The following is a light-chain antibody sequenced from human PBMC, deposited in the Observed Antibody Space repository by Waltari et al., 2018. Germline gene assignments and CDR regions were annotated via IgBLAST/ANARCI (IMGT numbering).Light chain of an antibody. J-gene: IGLJ2*01. V-gene: IGLV1-44*01. CDR2: SNN. Sequence: QSVLTQPPSASGTPGQRVTISCSGSRSNIGSNTVNWYQQVPGTAPKLIMYSNNQRTSGVPDRFSGSKSVTSASLAIRGLQSEDEADYYFAAWDDSLNGMIFGGGTNLTVL. CDR3: AAWDDSLNGMI. CDR1: RSNIGSNT.